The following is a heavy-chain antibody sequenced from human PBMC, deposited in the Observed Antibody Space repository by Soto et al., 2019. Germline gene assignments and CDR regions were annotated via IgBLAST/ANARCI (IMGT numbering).Heavy chain of an antibody. V-gene: IGHV1-2*04. J-gene: IGHJ6*02. CDR1: GYTFTGYY. D-gene: IGHD6-6*01. CDR3: AMGLSSIAASPVYYYGTDV. Sequence: ASVKVSCKASGYTFTGYYMHWVRQAPGQGLERMGWINPNSGGTNYAQKFQGWVTMTRDTSISTAYMELSRLRSDDTAVYYCAMGLSSIAASPVYYYGTDVGGHGITVTHSS. CDR2: INPNSGGT.